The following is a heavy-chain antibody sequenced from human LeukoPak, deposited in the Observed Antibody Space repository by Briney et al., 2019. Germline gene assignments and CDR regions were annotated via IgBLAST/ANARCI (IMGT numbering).Heavy chain of an antibody. CDR2: IIPIFGTA. D-gene: IGHD3-22*01. CDR1: GGTLSSYA. J-gene: IGHJ3*02. V-gene: IGHV1-69*05. Sequence: SVKVSCKASGGTLSSYAISWVRQAPGQGLEWMGGIIPIFGTANYAQKFQGRVTITTDESTSTAYMELSSLRSEDTAVYYCAREGSQTYYYDSSGYYDAFDIWGQGTMVTVSS. CDR3: AREGSQTYYYDSSGYYDAFDI.